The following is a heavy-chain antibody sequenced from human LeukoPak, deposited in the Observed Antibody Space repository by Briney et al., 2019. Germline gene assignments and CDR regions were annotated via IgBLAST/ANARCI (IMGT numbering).Heavy chain of an antibody. J-gene: IGHJ4*02. Sequence: PGGSLRLSCAASGFTFSSYSMNWVRQAPGKGLEWVSALRGDGGGIFYGGSVKGRFTISRDNAMNTVSLQMNNLRAEDTALYYCVKEDGGYDGFDHWGRGTLVTVSS. D-gene: IGHD5-12*01. CDR2: LRGDGGGI. CDR1: GFTFSSYS. CDR3: VKEDGGYDGFDH. V-gene: IGHV3-23*01.